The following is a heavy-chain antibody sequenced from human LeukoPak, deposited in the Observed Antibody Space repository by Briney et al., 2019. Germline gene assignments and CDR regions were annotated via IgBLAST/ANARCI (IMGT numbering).Heavy chain of an antibody. CDR3: AKAPQKPTGLRYFDWSTYYFDY. Sequence: GGSLKPSFEPPGSTLTSYPISGSRRPPGKGLEWASPFVGIGVSTYYADSVKGRFTISRDNSKNTLYLQMNSLRAEDTAVYYCAKAPQKPTGLRYFDWSTYYFDYWGQGTLVTVSS. J-gene: IGHJ4*02. V-gene: IGHV3-23*01. D-gene: IGHD3-9*01. CDR2: FVGIGVST. CDR1: GSTLTSYP.